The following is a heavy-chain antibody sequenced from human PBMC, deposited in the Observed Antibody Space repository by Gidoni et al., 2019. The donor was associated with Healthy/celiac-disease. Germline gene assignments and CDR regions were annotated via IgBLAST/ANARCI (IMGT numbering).Heavy chain of an antibody. V-gene: IGHV1-46*01. CDR1: GYTFTSYY. CDR3: ARVGCSSTSCYAHLDY. CDR2: INPSGGST. J-gene: IGHJ4*02. Sequence: QVQLVQSGAEVKKPGASVKVSCKASGYTFTSYYMHWVRQAPGQGLEWMEIINPSGGSTSYAQKFQGRVTVTRDTSTSTVYMELSSLRSEDTAVYYCARVGCSSTSCYAHLDYWGQGTLVTVSS. D-gene: IGHD2-2*01.